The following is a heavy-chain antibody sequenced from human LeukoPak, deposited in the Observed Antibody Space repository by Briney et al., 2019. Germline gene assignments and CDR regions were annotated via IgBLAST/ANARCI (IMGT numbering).Heavy chain of an antibody. CDR1: GGSISSGGYY. CDR3: ARVGYSGYENNWFDP. V-gene: IGHV4-31*03. D-gene: IGHD5-12*01. J-gene: IGHJ5*02. Sequence: SETLSLTCTVSGGSISSGGYYWSWIRQHPGKGLEWIGYIYYSGSTYYNPSLKSRVTISVDTSRNQFSQKLSSVTAADTAVYYCARVGYSGYENNWFDPWGQGTLVTVSS. CDR2: IYYSGST.